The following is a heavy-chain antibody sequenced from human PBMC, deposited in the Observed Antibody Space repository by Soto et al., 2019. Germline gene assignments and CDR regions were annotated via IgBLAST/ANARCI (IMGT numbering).Heavy chain of an antibody. V-gene: IGHV3-23*01. CDR2: ISSSGGST. J-gene: IGHJ4*02. CDR3: ARRGYVYIWGSYDY. D-gene: IGHD3-16*01. CDR1: GFTFSSYA. Sequence: EVQLLESGGGLVQPGGSLRLSCAASGFTFSSYAMGWVRQAPGKGLQWISVISSSGGSTYYADSVKGRFTIARDNSKDTLFLDMNSLRAEDSAVYYCARRGYVYIWGSYDYWGQGTLVTVSS.